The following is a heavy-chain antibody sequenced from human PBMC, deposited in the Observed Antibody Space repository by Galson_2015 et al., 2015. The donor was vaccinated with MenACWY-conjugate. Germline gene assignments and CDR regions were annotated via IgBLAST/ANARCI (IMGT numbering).Heavy chain of an antibody. J-gene: IGHJ4*02. CDR2: MYYSGSA. V-gene: IGHV4-59*01. CDR1: GGSINSYY. Sequence: SLTCTVSGGSINSYYWGWIRQPPGKGLEWIGYMYYSGSANYNPSLKSRVTISVDTSKNQFSLTMTSVTAADTAVYYCARGVNLASMAGYWGQGTLVTVSS. D-gene: IGHD3-3*02. CDR3: ARGVNLASMAGY.